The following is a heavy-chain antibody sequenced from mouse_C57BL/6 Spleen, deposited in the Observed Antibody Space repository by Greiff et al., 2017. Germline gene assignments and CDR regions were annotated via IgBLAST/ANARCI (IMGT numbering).Heavy chain of an antibody. J-gene: IGHJ4*01. V-gene: IGHV1-52*01. CDR1: GYTFTSYW. D-gene: IGHD2-10*01. CDR2: IDPSDSET. CDR3: ARRGLLWGAMDY. Sequence: VQLQQPGAELVRPGSSVKLSCKASGYTFTSYWMHWVKQRPIQGLEWIGNIDPSDSETHYNQKFKDKATLTVDKSSSTAYMQLSSLTSEDSAVYYCARRGLLWGAMDYWGQGTSVTVSS.